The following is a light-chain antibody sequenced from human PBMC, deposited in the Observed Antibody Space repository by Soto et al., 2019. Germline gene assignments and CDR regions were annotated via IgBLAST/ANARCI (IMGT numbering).Light chain of an antibody. CDR3: QQSYSTPLT. CDR2: AAS. V-gene: IGKV1-39*01. J-gene: IGKJ4*01. CDR1: QSISSY. Sequence: DLQMTQSPSSLSASVGDRVTITCRASQSISSYLNWYQQKPGKAPKLLIYAASSLPGGVPSRFSGSGSGTDFTLTISSLQPEDFATYYCQQSYSTPLTFGGGTKVQIK.